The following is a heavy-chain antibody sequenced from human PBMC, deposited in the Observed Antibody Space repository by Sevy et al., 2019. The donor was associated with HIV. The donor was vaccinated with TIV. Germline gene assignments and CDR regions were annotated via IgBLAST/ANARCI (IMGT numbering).Heavy chain of an antibody. Sequence: GGYLRLSCAASGFTFSRYAMNWVRQAPGKGLEWVSGISGSGGSGDKTNYADSVKGRFTISRDDSKNSLYLQLNSLRTEETAIYYCARKYDSSGYFDYWGQGTLVTVSS. CDR3: ARKYDSSGYFDY. V-gene: IGHV3-23*01. D-gene: IGHD3-22*01. CDR1: GFTFSRYA. CDR2: ISGSGGSGDKT. J-gene: IGHJ4*02.